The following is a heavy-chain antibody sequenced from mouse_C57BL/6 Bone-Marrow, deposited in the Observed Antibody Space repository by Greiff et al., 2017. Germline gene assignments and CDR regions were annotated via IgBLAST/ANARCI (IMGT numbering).Heavy chain of an antibody. CDR2: IDPSDSYT. CDR3: ANYYGSSYGYWYFDV. CDR1: GYTFTSYW. V-gene: IGHV1-50*01. Sequence: QVQLQQPGAELVKPGASVKLSCKASGYTFTSYWMQCVKQRPGQGLEWIGEIDPSDSYTNYNQKFKGKATLAVDTSSSTEYMQLSSLTSEDSAVDYCANYYGSSYGYWYFDVWGTGTTVTVSS. D-gene: IGHD1-1*01. J-gene: IGHJ1*03.